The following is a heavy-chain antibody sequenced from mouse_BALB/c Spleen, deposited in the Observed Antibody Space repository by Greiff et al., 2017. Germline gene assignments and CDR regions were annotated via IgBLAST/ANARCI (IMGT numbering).Heavy chain of an antibody. CDR3: ARDRYYGSEAGFAY. Sequence: EVKLVESGGGLVQPGGSLKLSCAASGFTFSSYGMSWVRQTPDKRLELVATINSNGGSTYYPDSVKGRFTISRDNAKNTLYLQMSSLTSEDTAMYYCARDRYYGSEAGFAYWGQGTLVTVSA. V-gene: IGHV5-6-3*01. D-gene: IGHD1-1*01. CDR1: GFTFSSYG. CDR2: INSNGGST. J-gene: IGHJ3*01.